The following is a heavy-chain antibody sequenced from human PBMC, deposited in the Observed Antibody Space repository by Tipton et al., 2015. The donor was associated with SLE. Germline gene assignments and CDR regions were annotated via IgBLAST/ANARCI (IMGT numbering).Heavy chain of an antibody. CDR1: NYTFTSYA. Sequence: QVQLVQSGAEVKKPGASVRVSCKASNYTFTSYAVSWVRQAPGQGLEWMGWVSTENGHTNYARKFQGRVTMTTESSTSTAYMELRNLRSDDTAVYYCALRWPDTWTTVYWGQGTLVTVSS. CDR3: ALRWPDTWTTVY. J-gene: IGHJ4*02. V-gene: IGHV1-18*01. D-gene: IGHD5-12*01. CDR2: VSTENGHT.